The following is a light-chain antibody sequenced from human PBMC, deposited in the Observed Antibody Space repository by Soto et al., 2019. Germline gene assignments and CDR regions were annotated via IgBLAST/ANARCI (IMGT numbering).Light chain of an antibody. CDR2: GAS. J-gene: IGKJ4*01. Sequence: EIVLTQSPDTLSLSQEERVTLSCRASQSVSSNFLAWYQQKPGQAPRLLISGASSRATGIPDRFSGSGSGTDFTLTISRLEPEDFALYYRQQYSRSPPTFGGGTKVEIK. CDR1: QSVSSNF. V-gene: IGKV3-20*01. CDR3: QQYSRSPPT.